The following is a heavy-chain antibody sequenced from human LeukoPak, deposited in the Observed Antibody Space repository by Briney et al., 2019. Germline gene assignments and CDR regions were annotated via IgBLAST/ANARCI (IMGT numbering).Heavy chain of an antibody. J-gene: IGHJ4*02. Sequence: GGSLRLSCAASGFTFSSYWMHWVRQVPGKGLVWVARINPGGSSITYADSVKGRFTISRDYAKNTLYLQMDSLRAEDTGVYYCARSNQADDYWGQGTLVTVSS. CDR1: GFTFSSYW. CDR3: ARSNQADDY. D-gene: IGHD1-14*01. V-gene: IGHV3-74*01. CDR2: INPGGSSI.